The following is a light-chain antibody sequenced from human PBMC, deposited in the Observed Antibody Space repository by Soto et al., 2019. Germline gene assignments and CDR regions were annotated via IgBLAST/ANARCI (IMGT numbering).Light chain of an antibody. CDR3: QQTLSFPPT. CDR1: QAIDSW. J-gene: IGKJ1*01. V-gene: IGKV1-12*01. Sequence: DIQMTQSPSSVSASVGDRVPITCRASQAIDSWLAWYQQKPGEAPKLLIFTGSLLHSGVPPRFSGSGSGTDFTLTISSLQPEDFATYYCQQTLSFPPTFGQGTKVDIK. CDR2: TGS.